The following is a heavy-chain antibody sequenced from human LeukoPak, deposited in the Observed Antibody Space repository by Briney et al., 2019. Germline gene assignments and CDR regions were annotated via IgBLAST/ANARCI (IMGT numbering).Heavy chain of an antibody. D-gene: IGHD4-11*01. V-gene: IGHV3-30-3*01. CDR2: ISYDGSNK. CDR3: ARSAGIQSKFDY. J-gene: IGHJ4*02. CDR1: GFTFSSYA. Sequence: GGSLRLSCAASGFTFSSYAMHWVRQAPGKGLEWVAVISYDGSNKYYADSVKGRFTISRDNSKNTLYLQMNSLRAEDTAVYYCARSAGIQSKFDYWGQGTLVTVSS.